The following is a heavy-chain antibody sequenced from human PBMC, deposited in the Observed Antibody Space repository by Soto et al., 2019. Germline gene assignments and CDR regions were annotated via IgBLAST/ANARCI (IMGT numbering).Heavy chain of an antibody. CDR3: AAKLGTTHYFDF. CDR2: IYHTGST. V-gene: IGHV4-31*03. D-gene: IGHD7-27*01. CDR1: GDPVSSGSYY. Sequence: SETLSLTCSVSGDPVSSGSYYWTWVRQHPVKGLEWIGYIYHTGSTYYNPSLQSRLIMSIDTSKNQFSLHLYSVTAADTAVYFCAAKLGTTHYFDFWSQGSLVTVPQ. J-gene: IGHJ4*02.